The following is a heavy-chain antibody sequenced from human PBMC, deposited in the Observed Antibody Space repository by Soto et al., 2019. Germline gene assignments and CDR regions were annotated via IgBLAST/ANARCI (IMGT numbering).Heavy chain of an antibody. J-gene: IGHJ6*02. Sequence: GGSLRLSCAASGFTFSSYAMHWVRQAPGKGLEWVAVISYDGSNKYYADSVKGRFTISRDNSKNTLYLQMNSLRAEDKAVYYRARGDLRTNHSVDTGERPNINYYYYGMDVWGQGTTVTVSS. CDR2: ISYDGSNK. D-gene: IGHD5-18*01. V-gene: IGHV3-30-3*01. CDR1: GFTFSSYA. CDR3: ARGDLRTNHSVDTGERPNINYYYYGMDV.